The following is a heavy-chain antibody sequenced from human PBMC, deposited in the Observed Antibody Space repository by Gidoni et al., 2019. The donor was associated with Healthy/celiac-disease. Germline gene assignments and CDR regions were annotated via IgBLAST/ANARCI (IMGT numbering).Heavy chain of an antibody. V-gene: IGHV1-69*02. CDR2: IIPILGIA. CDR3: AGAGNSGYRKNPFDY. Sequence: QVQLVQSGAEVKKPGSSVKVSCKASGGTFSSYTISWVRQAPGQGLEWMGRIIPILGIANYAQKFQGRVTITADKSTSTAYMELSSLRSEDTAVYYCAGAGNSGYRKNPFDYWGQGTLVTVSS. J-gene: IGHJ4*02. CDR1: GGTFSSYT. D-gene: IGHD5-12*01.